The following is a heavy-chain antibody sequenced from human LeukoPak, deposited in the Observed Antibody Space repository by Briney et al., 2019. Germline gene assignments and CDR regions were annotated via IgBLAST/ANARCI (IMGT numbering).Heavy chain of an antibody. CDR2: TWYDGSYK. CDR3: ARQFDGSHPNAFDI. CDR1: GFTFSTYG. V-gene: IGHV3-33*01. D-gene: IGHD1-26*01. Sequence: PGRSLRLSCAASGFTFSTYGMHWVRQAPGKRLEWVAVTWYDGSYKYYGDSVKGRFTISRDNSKNTLYLQMASLRVEDTAVYYCARQFDGSHPNAFDIWGQGTMVTVSS. J-gene: IGHJ3*02.